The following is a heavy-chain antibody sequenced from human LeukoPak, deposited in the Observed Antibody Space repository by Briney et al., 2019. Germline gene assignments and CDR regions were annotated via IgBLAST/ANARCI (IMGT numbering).Heavy chain of an antibody. CDR3: AKEGLYYYGSSGKRGDAFDT. Sequence: EGSLRLSCAASGFTFSSYAMSWVRQAPGKGLEWVSAISGSGGSTYYADSVKGRFTISRDNSKNTLYLQMNRLRAEATAVYYCAKEGLYYYGSSGKRGDAFDTWGQGTMVTVSS. CDR1: GFTFSSYA. D-gene: IGHD3-22*01. J-gene: IGHJ3*02. V-gene: IGHV3-23*01. CDR2: ISGSGGST.